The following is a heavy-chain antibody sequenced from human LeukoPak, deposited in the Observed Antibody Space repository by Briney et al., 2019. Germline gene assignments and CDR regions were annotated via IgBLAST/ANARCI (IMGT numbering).Heavy chain of an antibody. J-gene: IGHJ4*02. D-gene: IGHD5-12*01. V-gene: IGHV6-1*01. CDR3: ARTWLLFTAPFDY. CDR1: GDSVSRDSIA. Sequence: SQTLSLTCAISGDSVSRDSIAWNWIRQSPSRGLEWLGRTYYKSAWYNDYAVSVKGRIIINPDTSRNQFSLQLNSVTPEDTAVYYCARTWLLFTAPFDYWGQGTLVTVSS. CDR2: TYYKSAWYN.